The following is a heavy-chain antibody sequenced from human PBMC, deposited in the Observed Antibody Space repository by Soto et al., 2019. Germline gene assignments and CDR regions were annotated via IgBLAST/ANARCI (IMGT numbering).Heavy chain of an antibody. Sequence: SETLSLTCSVSGADINTYSWTWIRQPAGKGLEWIGRIYTSASINYNPSLKGRVTLSVDTSTNQVSLRLASVTAADTAIYYCARDREAVYNFYYGMDVWGQGTTVTVSS. CDR2: IYTSASI. D-gene: IGHD1-26*01. CDR1: GADINTYS. V-gene: IGHV4-4*07. J-gene: IGHJ6*02. CDR3: ARDREAVYNFYYGMDV.